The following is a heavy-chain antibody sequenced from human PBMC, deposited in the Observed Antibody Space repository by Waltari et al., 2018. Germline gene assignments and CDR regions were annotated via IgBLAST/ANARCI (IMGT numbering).Heavy chain of an antibody. V-gene: IGHV3-30*18. CDR1: GFTFSHCG. CDR3: VKYSGFDYFFDY. D-gene: IGHD5-12*01. Sequence: QFQLVESGGGVVQPGPSLRLSCAASGFTFSHCGIHWVRQPPGQGLEWVAVISKDGRDKHYADSVKSRFIVSRDNSKNTLYLQINSLRADDTAVYYCVKYSGFDYFFDYWGQGTLVTVSS. CDR2: ISKDGRDK. J-gene: IGHJ4*02.